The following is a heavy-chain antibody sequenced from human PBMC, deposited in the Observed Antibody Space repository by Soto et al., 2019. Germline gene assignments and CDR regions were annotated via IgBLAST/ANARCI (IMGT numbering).Heavy chain of an antibody. D-gene: IGHD3-22*01. CDR1: GGTFSSYT. J-gene: IGHJ4*02. V-gene: IGHV1-69*02. CDR3: ARGLHYDSISLDDY. CDR2: IIPILGIA. Sequence: QVQLVQSGAEVKKPGSSVKVSCKASGGTFSSYTISWVRQAPGQGLEWMGRIIPILGIANYAQKFQGRVTITADKSTSTACMELSSLRSEDTAVYYCARGLHYDSISLDDYWGQGTLVTVSS.